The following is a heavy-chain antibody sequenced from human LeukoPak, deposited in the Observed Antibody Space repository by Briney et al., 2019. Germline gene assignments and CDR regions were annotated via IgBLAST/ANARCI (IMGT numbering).Heavy chain of an antibody. CDR3: TTYCGGDCYEYYYYYYMDV. D-gene: IGHD2-21*02. J-gene: IGHJ6*03. CDR2: IKSKTDGGTT. V-gene: IGHV3-15*01. Sequence: GGSHRLSCAASGFSFSDAWMSWVRQAPGKGLEWVGRIKSKTDGGTTDYAAPVKGRFTISRDDSKNTLYLQMNSLKTEDTAVYYCTTYCGGDCYEYYYYYYMDVWGKGTTVTISS. CDR1: GFSFSDAW.